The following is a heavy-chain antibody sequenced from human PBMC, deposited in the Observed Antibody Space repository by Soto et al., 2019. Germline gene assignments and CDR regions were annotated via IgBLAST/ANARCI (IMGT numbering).Heavy chain of an antibody. CDR3: ARGPRWYYDSSGYRFDP. CDR2: IYSGGST. CDR1: GFTVSSNY. J-gene: IGHJ5*02. Sequence: PGGSLRLSCAASGFTVSSNYMSWVRQAPGEGLEWVSVIYSGGSTYYADSVKGRFTISRDNSKNTLYLQMNSLRAEDTAVYYCARGPRWYYDSSGYRFDPWGQGTLVTV. V-gene: IGHV3-53*01. D-gene: IGHD3-22*01.